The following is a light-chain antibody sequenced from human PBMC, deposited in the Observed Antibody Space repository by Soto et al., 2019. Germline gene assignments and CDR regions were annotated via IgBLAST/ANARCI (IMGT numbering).Light chain of an antibody. Sequence: QSALTQPAAVSGSPGQSITISCTGTSSDVGAYNFVSWYQQHPGQAPKVMIYEVSNRASGVSNRFSGSKSGNTASLTISGLQAEDEADYYCSSHTSRNSPFVFGTGTRSPS. V-gene: IGLV2-14*01. J-gene: IGLJ1*01. CDR3: SSHTSRNSPFV. CDR1: SSDVGAYNF. CDR2: EVS.